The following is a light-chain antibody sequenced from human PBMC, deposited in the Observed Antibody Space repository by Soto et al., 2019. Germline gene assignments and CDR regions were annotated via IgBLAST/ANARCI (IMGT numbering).Light chain of an antibody. CDR1: QNIHKY. Sequence: DIQMTQSPSSLSASVGDRVTISCRSSQNIHKYLNWYQQRPGKAPNLLVYEATSLETGVSIKFSGSGFQSEFTLTINSLQPEDFATYYCQQSFVSPWTSGQGTNIEI. CDR3: QQSFVSPWT. V-gene: IGKV1-39*01. CDR2: EAT. J-gene: IGKJ1*01.